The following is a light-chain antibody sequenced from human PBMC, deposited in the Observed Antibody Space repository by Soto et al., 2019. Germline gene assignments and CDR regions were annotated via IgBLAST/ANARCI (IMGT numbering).Light chain of an antibody. Sequence: QPVLTQSSSASASLGSSVKLTCTLSSGHSSYIIAWHQQQPGKAPRYLMKLEGSGSYNKGSGVPDRFSGSSSGADPYLTISNLQFEDEDDYYCETWDSNTHTVFGGGTKLTVL. CDR3: ETWDSNTHTV. CDR2: LEGSGSY. J-gene: IGLJ3*02. CDR1: SGHSSYI. V-gene: IGLV4-60*02.